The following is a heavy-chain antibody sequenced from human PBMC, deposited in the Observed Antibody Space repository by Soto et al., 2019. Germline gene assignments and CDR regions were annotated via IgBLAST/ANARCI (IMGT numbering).Heavy chain of an antibody. Sequence: SVKVSCKASGGTLSSYAISWVRQAPGQGLEWMGGIIPIFGTANYAQKFQGRVTITADESTSTAYMELSSLRSEDTAVYYCARGGGTGMNWFDLWGQGTLVTVSS. CDR2: IIPIFGTA. J-gene: IGHJ5*02. CDR1: GGTLSSYA. V-gene: IGHV1-69*13. D-gene: IGHD1-20*01. CDR3: ARGGGTGMNWFDL.